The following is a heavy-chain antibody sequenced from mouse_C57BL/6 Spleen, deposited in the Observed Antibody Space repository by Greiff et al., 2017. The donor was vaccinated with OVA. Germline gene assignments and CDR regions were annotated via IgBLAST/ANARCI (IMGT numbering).Heavy chain of an antibody. D-gene: IGHD2-4*01. CDR2: IDPANGNT. CDR1: GFNIKNTY. J-gene: IGHJ2*01. Sequence: EVQRVESVAELVRPGASVKLSCTASGFNIKNTYMHWVKQRPEQGLEWIGRIDPANGNTKYAPKFQGNATITADTSSNTAYLQLSSLTSEDTAIYYCARNYDYDAYYFDYWGQGTTLTVSS. V-gene: IGHV14-3*01. CDR3: ARNYDYDAYYFDY.